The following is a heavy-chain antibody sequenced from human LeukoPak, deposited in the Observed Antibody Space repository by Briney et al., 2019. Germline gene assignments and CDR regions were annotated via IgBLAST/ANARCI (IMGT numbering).Heavy chain of an antibody. Sequence: PGGSLRLSCAASGFTFSSYGMNWVRQAPGKGLEWVSYITSSSNYIYYADSVKGRFTISRDNAKNSLYLQMNSLRAEDTAVYYCARAIFSSGWYLVDYWGQGTLVTVSS. J-gene: IGHJ4*02. CDR2: ITSSSNYI. CDR1: GFTFSSYG. CDR3: ARAIFSSGWYLVDY. V-gene: IGHV3-21*01. D-gene: IGHD6-19*01.